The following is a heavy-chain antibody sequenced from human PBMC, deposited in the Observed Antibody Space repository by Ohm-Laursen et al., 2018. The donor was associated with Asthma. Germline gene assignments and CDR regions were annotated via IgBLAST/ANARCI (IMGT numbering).Heavy chain of an antibody. J-gene: IGHJ4*02. V-gene: IGHV3-23*01. D-gene: IGHD3-3*01. CDR3: ARDVMEWYLPAFDF. CDR2: ISAGGDTT. Sequence: SLRLSCAASGFSYSSYAMTWVRQAPGQGLEWLSCISAGGDTTYYADSVKGRFTISRDNSKNTLYLQMNSLRPDDTAVYYCARDVMEWYLPAFDFWGQGTLVTVSS. CDR1: GFSYSSYA.